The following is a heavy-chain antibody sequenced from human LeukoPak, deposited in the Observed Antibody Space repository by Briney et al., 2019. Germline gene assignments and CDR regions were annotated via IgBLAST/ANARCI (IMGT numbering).Heavy chain of an antibody. Sequence: PGGSLRLSCAASGVTLSPYGMHWVRQAPGKGLEWVAAISYEGGTQLYADSVKGRFIISRDNPRNTLYLQMNILRTEDTAVYYCAKEGTPQVSNWYDLWGQGTQVIVSS. CDR3: AKEGTPQVSNWYDL. CDR2: ISYEGGTQ. V-gene: IGHV3-30*18. D-gene: IGHD3-10*01. J-gene: IGHJ5*02. CDR1: GVTLSPYG.